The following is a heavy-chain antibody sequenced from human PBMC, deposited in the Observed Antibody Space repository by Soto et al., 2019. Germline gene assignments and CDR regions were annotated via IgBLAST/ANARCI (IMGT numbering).Heavy chain of an antibody. CDR2: SGSGGGT. Sequence: SLRLSCAASGFTFSSYVMSWVRQAPGMGLEWVSSSGSGGGTYYADSVKGRFTISRDNSKSSLYLQMNSLRAEDTAVYYCARRLPTSRAFDYWGQGILVTVSS. CDR3: ARRLPTSRAFDY. D-gene: IGHD3-16*01. CDR1: GFTFSSYV. V-gene: IGHV3-23*01. J-gene: IGHJ4*02.